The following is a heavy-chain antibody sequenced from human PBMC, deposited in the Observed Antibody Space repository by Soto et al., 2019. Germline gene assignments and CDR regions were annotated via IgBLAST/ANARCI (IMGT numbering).Heavy chain of an antibody. Sequence: PGGSLRLACAASGFTFSGYYMSWIRQAPGKGLEWVSYIGDSSSIYHADSVKGRFTISRDNAKNSLYLQMNSLRAEDTAVYYCARIGCCTNGVCYPDYYGLHVWGQGTTVTVSS. D-gene: IGHD2-8*01. J-gene: IGHJ6*02. V-gene: IGHV3-11*01. CDR3: ARIGCCTNGVCYPDYYGLHV. CDR2: IGDSSSI. CDR1: GFTFSGYY.